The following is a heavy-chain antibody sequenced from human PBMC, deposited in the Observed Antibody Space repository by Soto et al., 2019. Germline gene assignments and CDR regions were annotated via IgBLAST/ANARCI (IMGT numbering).Heavy chain of an antibody. Sequence: EVQLLESGENLIQPGGSLRLSCAPSGFTFSSYAMSWVRQAPGKGLEWVAVICGDGGRTYYADSVKGRFTISRDNSKNTRHLQMSSLAAEVTAVYHCAKGERGSGTCYSSPCYWGQGTLVTVSS. CDR3: AKGERGSGTCYSSPCY. J-gene: IGHJ4*02. V-gene: IGHV3-23*01. CDR1: GFTFSSYA. CDR2: ICGDGGRT. D-gene: IGHD2-15*01.